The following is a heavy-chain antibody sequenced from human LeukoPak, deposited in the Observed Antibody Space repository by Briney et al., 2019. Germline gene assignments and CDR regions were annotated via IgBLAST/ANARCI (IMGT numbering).Heavy chain of an antibody. CDR2: IRYDGSNK. CDR1: GFTFSSYG. V-gene: IGHV3-30*02. Sequence: GGSLRLSCAASGFTFSSYGMHWVRQAPGKGLEWVAFIRYDGSNKYYADSVKGRFTISRDNSKNTLYPQMNSLRAEDTAVYYCAKAHERYFDWLLQRDYYFDYWGQGTLVTVSS. D-gene: IGHD3-9*01. J-gene: IGHJ4*02. CDR3: AKAHERYFDWLLQRDYYFDY.